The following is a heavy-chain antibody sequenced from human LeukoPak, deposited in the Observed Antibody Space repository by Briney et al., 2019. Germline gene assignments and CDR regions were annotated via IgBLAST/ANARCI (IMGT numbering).Heavy chain of an antibody. V-gene: IGHV4-31*03. CDR1: GGSISSGGYH. CDR3: GRVFQTGFDY. Sequence: SETLSLTCTVSGGSISSGGYHWSWIRQHPGKGLEWIGYIYYSGSTYYNPSLKSRVTISVDTSKNQFSLRLSSVTAADTAVYYWGRVFQTGFDYWGQGPLVPVSS. J-gene: IGHJ4*02. CDR2: IYYSGST.